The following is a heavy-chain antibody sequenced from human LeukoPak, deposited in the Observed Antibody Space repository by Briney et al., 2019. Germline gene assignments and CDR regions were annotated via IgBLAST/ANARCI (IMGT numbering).Heavy chain of an antibody. D-gene: IGHD1-26*01. Sequence: GRSLRLSCAASGFTFSSYDMHWVRQAPGKGLEWVAVIWFGGSNKYYADSVKGRFTISRDNSKNTLYLQMNSLRAEDTAVYYCARPSGSYWYFDLWGRGTLVTVSS. CDR2: IWFGGSNK. J-gene: IGHJ2*01. CDR1: GFTFSSYD. V-gene: IGHV3-33*01. CDR3: ARPSGSYWYFDL.